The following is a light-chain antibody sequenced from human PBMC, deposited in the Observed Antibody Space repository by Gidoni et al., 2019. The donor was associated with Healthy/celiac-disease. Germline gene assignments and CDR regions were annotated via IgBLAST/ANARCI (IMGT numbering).Light chain of an antibody. Sequence: DIQMTQSPSSLSASVGDRVTITCRASQSISSYLNWYQQKPGKAPKLLIYAASSLQSGVPSRFSGSGSGTDFTHTISSLQPEDFATYYCQQSYSTLWTFGQXTKVEIK. J-gene: IGKJ1*01. CDR1: QSISSY. CDR3: QQSYSTLWT. CDR2: AAS. V-gene: IGKV1-39*01.